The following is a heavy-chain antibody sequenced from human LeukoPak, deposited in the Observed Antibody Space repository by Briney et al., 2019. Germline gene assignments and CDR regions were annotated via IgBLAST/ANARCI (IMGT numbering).Heavy chain of an antibody. Sequence: GGSLRLSCAASGFTFSSYAMHWVRQAPGKGLEWVAVISYDGSNKYYADSVKGRFTISRDNSKNTLYLQMNSLRAEDTAVYYCAKDYGDYSYWYFDLWGRGTLVTVSS. CDR1: GFTFSSYA. V-gene: IGHV3-30*04. CDR3: AKDYGDYSYWYFDL. CDR2: ISYDGSNK. D-gene: IGHD4-17*01. J-gene: IGHJ2*01.